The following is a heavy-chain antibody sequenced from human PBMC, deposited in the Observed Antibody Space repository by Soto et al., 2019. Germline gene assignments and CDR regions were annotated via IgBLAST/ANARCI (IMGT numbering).Heavy chain of an antibody. CDR1: GFTFSSYA. Sequence: GESLKISCAASGFTFSSYAMSWVRQAPGKGLEWVSAISASGGSTYYADSVKGRFTISRDNSKNTLYLQMNSLRADDTAVYYCATIPLEMATIIAAFFDYWGQGTLVTVSS. D-gene: IGHD5-12*01. V-gene: IGHV3-23*01. CDR2: ISASGGST. J-gene: IGHJ4*02. CDR3: ATIPLEMATIIAAFFDY.